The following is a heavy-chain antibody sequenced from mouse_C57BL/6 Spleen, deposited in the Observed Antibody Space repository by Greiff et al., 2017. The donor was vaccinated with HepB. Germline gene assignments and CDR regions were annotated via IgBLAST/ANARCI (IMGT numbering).Heavy chain of an antibody. CDR1: GYSITSGYY. CDR2: ISYDGSN. V-gene: IGHV3-6*01. J-gene: IGHJ4*01. D-gene: IGHD2-1*01. Sequence: EVQLQESGPGLVKPSQSLSLTCSVTGYSITSGYYWNWIRQFPGNKLEWMGYISYDGSNNYNPSLKNRISITRDTSKNQFFLKLNSVTTEDTATYYCASSYGNYGGAMDYWGQGTSVTVSS. CDR3: ASSYGNYGGAMDY.